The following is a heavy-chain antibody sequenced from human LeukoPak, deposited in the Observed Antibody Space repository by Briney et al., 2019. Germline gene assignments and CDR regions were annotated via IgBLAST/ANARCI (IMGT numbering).Heavy chain of an antibody. D-gene: IGHD3-22*01. Sequence: GGSLRLSCAASGFTFSTYAMSWVRQAPGKGLEWVSTISRSGDSTYYADSVRGRFTTSRDISKSTLYLEMSSLRAEDTAVYYCAIQAGGYYQSLDFWGQGTLVTVSS. J-gene: IGHJ4*02. CDR2: ISRSGDST. CDR1: GFTFSTYA. V-gene: IGHV3-23*01. CDR3: AIQAGGYYQSLDF.